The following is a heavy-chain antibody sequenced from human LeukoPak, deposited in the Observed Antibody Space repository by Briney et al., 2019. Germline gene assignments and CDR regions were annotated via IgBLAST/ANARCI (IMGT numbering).Heavy chain of an antibody. J-gene: IGHJ4*02. CDR1: GFTFSSYA. CDR3: ASPLVGVGPAAARFDY. Sequence: GGSLRLSCAASGFTFSSYAMHWVRQAPGKGLEWVAVISYDGSNKYYADSVKGRFTISRDNSKNTLYLQMNSLRAEDTAVYYCASPLVGVGPAAARFDYWGQGTLVTVSS. CDR2: ISYDGSNK. V-gene: IGHV3-30-3*01. D-gene: IGHD1-26*01.